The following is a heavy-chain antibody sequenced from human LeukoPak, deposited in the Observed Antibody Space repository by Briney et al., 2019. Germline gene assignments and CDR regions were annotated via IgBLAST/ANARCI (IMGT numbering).Heavy chain of an antibody. CDR3: ARFRPAAIRWFDP. Sequence: SSETLSLTCTVSGGSISSHYWSWIRQPPGKGLEWIGYIYYSGSTNYNPSLKSRVTISVDTSKNQFSLKLSSVTAADTAVYYCARFRPAAIRWFDPWGQGTLVTVSS. V-gene: IGHV4-59*11. CDR2: IYYSGST. CDR1: GGSISSHY. J-gene: IGHJ5*02. D-gene: IGHD2-2*02.